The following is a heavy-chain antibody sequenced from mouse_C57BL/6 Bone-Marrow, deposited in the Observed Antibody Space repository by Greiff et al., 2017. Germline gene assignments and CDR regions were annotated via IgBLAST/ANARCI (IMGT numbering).Heavy chain of an antibody. Sequence: QVQLQQSGAELVRPGASVKLSCKASGYTFTDYDINWVKQRPGPGLEWMARLYPGSGNTYYTEKFKGKATLTEEKSSSTAYMKLSSLTSEDSDVYFCARTYYGYADWYFDVWGTGTTVTVSS. V-gene: IGHV1-76*01. J-gene: IGHJ1*03. D-gene: IGHD2-2*01. CDR1: GYTFTDYD. CDR3: ARTYYGYADWYFDV. CDR2: LYPGSGNT.